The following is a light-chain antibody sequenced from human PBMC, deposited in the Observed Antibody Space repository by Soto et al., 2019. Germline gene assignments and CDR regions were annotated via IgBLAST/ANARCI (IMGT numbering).Light chain of an antibody. CDR1: QSVDND. CDR2: DAS. Sequence: EIVMTQSPATLSVSPGDRATLSCRASQSVDNDLAWYQQKPGQPPRLLIYDASTRATGIPARFSGSQSGTEFTLPISSLLSEDVAVYYCKKYYSSPPWTSAQGTKVE. CDR3: KKYYSSPPWT. V-gene: IGKV3D-15*01. J-gene: IGKJ1*01.